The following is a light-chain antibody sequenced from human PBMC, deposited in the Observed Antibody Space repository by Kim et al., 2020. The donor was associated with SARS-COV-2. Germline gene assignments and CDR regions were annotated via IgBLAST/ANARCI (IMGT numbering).Light chain of an antibody. CDR2: DAT. CDR3: QQYDSLPPT. V-gene: IGKV1-33*01. J-gene: IGKJ1*01. Sequence: ASVGDRVTITCQASQDITNDVNWYQQKPGKAPKLLIYDATDLETGVPSRFSGSGSGTDFTFTITSLQPEDIATYYCQQYDSLPPTFGQGTKVDIK. CDR1: QDITND.